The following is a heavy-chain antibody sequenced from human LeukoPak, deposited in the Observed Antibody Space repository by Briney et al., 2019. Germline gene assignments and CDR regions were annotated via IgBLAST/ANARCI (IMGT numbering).Heavy chain of an antibody. CDR2: ISSCSSTI. CDR1: GFTFSAYS. V-gene: IGHV3-48*02. CDR3: ARAFDY. Sequence: GGSLRLSCAAPGFTFSAYSMNWVRQAPGKGLEWVSYISSCSSTIYYTDSVKGRFTISREDAKNSLYLQMNSLRDEDTAVYYCARAFDYWGQGPLVAVS. J-gene: IGHJ4*02.